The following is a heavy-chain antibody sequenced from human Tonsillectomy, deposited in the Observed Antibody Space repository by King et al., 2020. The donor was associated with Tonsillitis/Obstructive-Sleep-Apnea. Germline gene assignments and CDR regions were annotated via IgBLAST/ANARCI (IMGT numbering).Heavy chain of an antibody. CDR1: GGSVSSGSYY. CDR2: IYYSGST. J-gene: IGHJ6*03. Sequence: QMQLQESGPGLVKPSETLSLTCTVSGGSVSSGSYYWSWIRQPPGKGLEWIGYIYYSGSTNYNPSLKSRVTISVDTSKNQFSLKLTSVTAADTAVYYCARVLTNYYYYYMDVWGNGTTVTVSS. CDR3: ARVLTNYYYYYMDV. V-gene: IGHV4-61*01.